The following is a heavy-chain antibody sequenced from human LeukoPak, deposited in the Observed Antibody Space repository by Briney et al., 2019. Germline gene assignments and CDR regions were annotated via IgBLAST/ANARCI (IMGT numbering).Heavy chain of an antibody. CDR1: GFTFSAYV. CDR2: ISNDGNEK. J-gene: IGHJ4*01. Sequence: PGRSLRLSCEASGFTFSAYVMHWVRQAPGKGLEFVAVISNDGNEKYYADSVKGRFSISRDNSKNTLYLQMSSLRTEDTAVYYCVRDGGYTGGWTYGAGDYWGQGTLVTVSS. V-gene: IGHV3-30*04. D-gene: IGHD2-8*02. CDR3: VRDGGYTGGWTYGAGDY.